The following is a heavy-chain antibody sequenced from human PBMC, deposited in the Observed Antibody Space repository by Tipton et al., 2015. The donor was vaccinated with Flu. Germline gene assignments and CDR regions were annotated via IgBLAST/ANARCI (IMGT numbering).Heavy chain of an antibody. J-gene: IGHJ2*01. CDR2: ISYDGSSK. CDR3: ARPTGTYYDYYYFDL. CDR1: RFTFSSYS. D-gene: IGHD1-26*01. V-gene: IGHV3-30-3*01. Sequence: SLRLSCAASRFTFSSYSMHWVHQAPGKGLDWVALISYDGSSKYYTDSVRGRFTISRDNSKNTLYLQMNSLTTEDTAVYYCARPTGTYYDYYYFDLWGRGTLVTVSS.